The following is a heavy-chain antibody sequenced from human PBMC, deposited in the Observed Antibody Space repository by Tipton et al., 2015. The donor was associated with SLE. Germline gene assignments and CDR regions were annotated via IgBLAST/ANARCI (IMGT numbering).Heavy chain of an antibody. CDR3: ARGDYYDSSGHDAFDI. Sequence: GLVKPSETLSLTCAVSGYSISSGYYWGWIRQPPGKGLEWIGYIYYSGSTNYNPSLKSRVTISVDTSKNQFSLKLSSVTAADTAVYYCARGDYYDSSGHDAFDIWGQGTMVTVSS. CDR1: GYSISSGYY. D-gene: IGHD3-22*01. J-gene: IGHJ3*02. CDR2: IYYSGST. V-gene: IGHV4-38-2*01.